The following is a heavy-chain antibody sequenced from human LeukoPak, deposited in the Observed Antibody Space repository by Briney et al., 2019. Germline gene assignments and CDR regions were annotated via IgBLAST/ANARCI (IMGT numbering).Heavy chain of an antibody. CDR3: ARGGNYWPQWWFDP. CDR1: GGSLRSYY. D-gene: IGHD1-26*01. CDR2: IYYSGST. J-gene: IGHJ5*02. Sequence: SETLSLTCTVSGGSLRSYYWSWIRQPPGKGLEWIGYIYYSGSTNYNPSLKSRVTISVDTSKNQFSLKLSSVTAADTAVYYCARGGNYWPQWWFDPWGRGTLVSVSS. V-gene: IGHV4-59*01.